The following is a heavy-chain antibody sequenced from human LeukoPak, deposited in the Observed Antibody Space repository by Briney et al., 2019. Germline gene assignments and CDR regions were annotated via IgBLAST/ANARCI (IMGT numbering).Heavy chain of an antibody. CDR2: IKGKTDDGAT. D-gene: IGHD2-15*01. V-gene: IGHV3-15*01. J-gene: IGHJ3*02. CDR1: GFTFSTYW. CDR3: ATDSATYCSDNSCYQIPHDAFAI. Sequence: PGGSLRLSCAASGFTFSTYWMTWVRQAPGKGLEWVGRIKGKTDDGATDYAAPVKGRFTISRDDAKNTLYLQMNSLKTEDTAVYYCATDSATYCSDNSCYQIPHDAFAIWGQGTMLTVSS.